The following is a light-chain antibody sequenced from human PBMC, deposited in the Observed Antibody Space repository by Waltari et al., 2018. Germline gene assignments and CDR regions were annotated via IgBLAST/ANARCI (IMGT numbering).Light chain of an antibody. CDR2: HAS. J-gene: IGKJ1*01. V-gene: IGKV3-20*01. CDR1: QSISKY. CDR3: QHYESLPVT. Sequence: EIVLTQSPGPLSLSPGDRATLSCRASQSISKYLAWDQQKPGQAPRLLIYHASSRAAGIPDRFSGSGYGTDFSLSISRLEPEDFAVYYCQHYESLPVTFGQGTKVEIK.